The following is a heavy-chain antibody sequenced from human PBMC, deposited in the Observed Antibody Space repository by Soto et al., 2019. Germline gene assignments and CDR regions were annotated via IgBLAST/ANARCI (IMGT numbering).Heavy chain of an antibody. CDR1: GFTFSCYG. CDR3: AKDLEECTNGVCPQAGWFDP. J-gene: IGHJ5*02. D-gene: IGHD2-8*01. CDR2: ISYDGSNK. Sequence: GGFLRLSCAASGFTFSCYGMHWVRQAPGKGLEWVAVISYDGSNKYYADSVKGRFTISRDNSKNTLYLQMNSLRAEDTAVYYCAKDLEECTNGVCPQAGWFDPWGQGTLVTVSS. V-gene: IGHV3-30*18.